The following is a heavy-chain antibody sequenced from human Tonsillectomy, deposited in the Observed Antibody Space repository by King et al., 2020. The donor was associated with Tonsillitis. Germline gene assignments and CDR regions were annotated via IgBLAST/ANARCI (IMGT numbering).Heavy chain of an antibody. V-gene: IGHV4-39*07. D-gene: IGHD3-10*01. CDR2: IYYTGSP. CDR3: ARHSYYYDAFYI. Sequence: QLQESGPGLVKPSETLSLTCSVSGASISSSSYYWGWIRQPPGKGLEWIGSIYYTGSPYYNPSLKSRFTISLDTSKNQFSLKLTSVTAADTAVYYCARHSYYYDAFYIWGQGTMVTVSS. J-gene: IGHJ3*02. CDR1: GASISSSSYY.